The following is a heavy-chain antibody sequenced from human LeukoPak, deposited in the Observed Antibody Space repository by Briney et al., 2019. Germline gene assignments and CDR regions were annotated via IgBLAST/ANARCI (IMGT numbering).Heavy chain of an antibody. CDR1: GDSMVSYY. CDR2: IHYSGST. Sequence: SETLSLTCSVSGDSMVSYYWSWIRQPPGKGLEWIGYIHYSGSTNYNPSLKSRVTISVDTSRNQFSLKLSSVTAADTAMYYCARAPLALIVFDIWGQGTMVTVSS. J-gene: IGHJ3*02. D-gene: IGHD2-21*01. V-gene: IGHV4-59*01. CDR3: ARAPLALIVFDI.